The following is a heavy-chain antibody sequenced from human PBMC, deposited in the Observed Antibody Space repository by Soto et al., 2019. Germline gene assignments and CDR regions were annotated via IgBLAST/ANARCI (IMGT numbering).Heavy chain of an antibody. J-gene: IGHJ5*02. Sequence: SVKVSCKASGGTFSSYTISWVRQAPGQGLEWMGRIIPILGIANYAQKFQGRVTITADKSTSTAYMELSSLRSEDTAVYYCASNGRRGTTVGSAWFDPWGQGTLVTVSS. CDR3: ASNGRRGTTVGSAWFDP. V-gene: IGHV1-69*02. D-gene: IGHD4-17*01. CDR1: GGTFSSYT. CDR2: IIPILGIA.